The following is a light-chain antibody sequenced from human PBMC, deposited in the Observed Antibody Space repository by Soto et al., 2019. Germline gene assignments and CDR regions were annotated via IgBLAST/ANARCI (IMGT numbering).Light chain of an antibody. CDR3: QLPYITVRP. J-gene: IGKJ1*01. CDR2: AAS. CDR1: QSISMW. Sequence: DIEMTQSHSTLYASVGDRLTITCRASQSISMWLAWYQQKPGKAPKLLIYAASNLQSGVPSRFSGSGSGTEFTLTISSLQPEDFATYYCQLPYITVRPFAQGAKVDIK. V-gene: IGKV1-39*01.